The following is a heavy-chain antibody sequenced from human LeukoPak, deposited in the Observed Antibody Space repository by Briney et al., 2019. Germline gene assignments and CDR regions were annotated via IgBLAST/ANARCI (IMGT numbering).Heavy chain of an antibody. Sequence: GGSLRLPCAASGFTFSSYWMYWVRQGPGKGPVWVSHINNDGTTTTYADAVKGRFTISRDNAKNTLYLQMNSLRVEDTAVYYCARDRPAGGVGDFDHWGQGTLVTVSS. D-gene: IGHD3-16*01. V-gene: IGHV3-74*01. CDR2: INNDGTTT. J-gene: IGHJ4*02. CDR3: ARDRPAGGVGDFDH. CDR1: GFTFSSYW.